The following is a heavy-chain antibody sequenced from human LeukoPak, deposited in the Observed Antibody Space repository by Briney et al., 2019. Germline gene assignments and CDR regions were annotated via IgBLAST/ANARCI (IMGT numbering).Heavy chain of an antibody. CDR3: ARQAEGSSSGPYFFDY. CDR2: AFHGGNS. Sequence: PSETLSLTCTVSGGSITTSRYSWGWIRQPPGKVLEWIGSAFHGGNSYYNPSLKSRVTVSVDTSNNQFSLRLTSVTAADTALYYCARQAEGSSSGPYFFDYWGQGTLVTVSS. J-gene: IGHJ4*02. V-gene: IGHV4-39*01. D-gene: IGHD5-18*01. CDR1: GGSITTSRYS.